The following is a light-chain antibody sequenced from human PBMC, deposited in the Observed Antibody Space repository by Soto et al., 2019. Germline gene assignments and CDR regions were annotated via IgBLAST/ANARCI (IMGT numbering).Light chain of an antibody. V-gene: IGKV3-20*01. J-gene: IGKJ1*01. CDR3: QQYGSSPRT. Sequence: ENVLTQSPGTLSLSPGERATLFCRARQSVSSSSLAWYQQKPGQAPRLLMYGASSRATGIPDRLSGSGSGTDFTLTIRTLEPEDFAVYYCQQYGSSPRTFGQGTKVDI. CDR2: GAS. CDR1: QSVSSSS.